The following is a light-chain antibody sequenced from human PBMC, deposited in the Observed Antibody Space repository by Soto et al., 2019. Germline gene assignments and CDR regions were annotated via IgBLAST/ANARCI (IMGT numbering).Light chain of an antibody. CDR3: QSYDNNLRGVL. Sequence: QSALTQPPSVSGAPGQIDTISCTGSSSNIGAGSDVHWYQQSPGRVPKLLVYGNKHRPSGVPDRFSASKSGTSASLAITGLQADDEADYYCQSYDNNLRGVLFGGGTKSPS. V-gene: IGLV1-40*01. J-gene: IGLJ2*01. CDR2: GNK. CDR1: SSNIGAGSD.